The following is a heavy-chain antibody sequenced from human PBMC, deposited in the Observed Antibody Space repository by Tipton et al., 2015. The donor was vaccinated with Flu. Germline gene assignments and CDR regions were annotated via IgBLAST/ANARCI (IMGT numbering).Heavy chain of an antibody. CDR1: GGSISSSSYY. J-gene: IGHJ4*02. CDR3: ARHRVAVTVTTGSFDY. CDR2: IYYSGST. D-gene: IGHD4-17*01. V-gene: IGHV4-39*01. Sequence: LRLSCTVSGGSISSSSYYWGWIRQPPGKGLEWIGSIYYSGSTYYNPSLKSRVTIPVDTSKNQFSLKLSSVTAADTAVYYCARHRVAVTVTTGSFDYWGQGTLVTVSS.